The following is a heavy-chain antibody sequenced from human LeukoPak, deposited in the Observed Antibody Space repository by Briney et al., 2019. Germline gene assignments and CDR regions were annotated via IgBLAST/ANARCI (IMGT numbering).Heavy chain of an antibody. Sequence: VASVKVSCKASGYTFTGYYMHWVRQAPGQGLEWMGWINAGDGGTTYAQNFQGRLTMTRDTSINTVYMELSRLRSDDTAVYYCARDSKAVVVVAATLHYWGQGTLVTVSS. J-gene: IGHJ4*02. CDR2: INAGDGGT. CDR1: GYTFTGYY. D-gene: IGHD2-15*01. CDR3: ARDSKAVVVVAATLHY. V-gene: IGHV1-2*02.